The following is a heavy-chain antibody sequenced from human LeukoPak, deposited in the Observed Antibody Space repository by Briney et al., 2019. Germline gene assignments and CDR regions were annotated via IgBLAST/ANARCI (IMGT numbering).Heavy chain of an antibody. CDR1: GGSISGSSYY. CDR2: IYYRGST. D-gene: IGHD2-21*02. J-gene: IGHJ4*02. Sequence: PSETLSLTYSVSGGSISGSSYYWGWIRQPPGKGLEWIGNIYYRGSTYYNPSLKSRVIMSIDTSKNQFSLKVNSVTATDTAVYYCAKTVWSRLAAGLDSWGQGTLVTVSS. V-gene: IGHV4-39*01. CDR3: AKTVWSRLAAGLDS.